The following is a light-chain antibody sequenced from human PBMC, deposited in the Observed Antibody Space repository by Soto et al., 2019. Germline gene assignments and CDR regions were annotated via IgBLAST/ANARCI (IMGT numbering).Light chain of an antibody. CDR2: EVT. V-gene: IGLV2-23*02. CDR1: SKDVGSYDL. Sequence: QSAPTQPASVSGSPGQSITISCTGTSKDVGSYDLVSWYQQHPGKAPKLIIFEVTRRPSGISDRFSASKSGDTASLTISGLQAEDEGDYYCCSHAGSGTVVFGGGTKLTVL. CDR3: CSHAGSGTVV. J-gene: IGLJ2*01.